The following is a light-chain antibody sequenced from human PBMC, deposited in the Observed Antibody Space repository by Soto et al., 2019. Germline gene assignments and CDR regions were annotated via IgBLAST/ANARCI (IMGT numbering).Light chain of an antibody. CDR2: NVF. CDR1: SRDVGGYNY. CDR3: SSYSNITTLYV. J-gene: IGLJ1*01. Sequence: QSALTQPASVSGSPGQSITISCTGTSRDVGGYNYVSWYQKNPGKAPKLMIYNVFNRPSGVSDRFSGSKSGNTASLTISGLQAEDEADYYRSSYSNITTLYVFGTGTKLTVL. V-gene: IGLV2-14*03.